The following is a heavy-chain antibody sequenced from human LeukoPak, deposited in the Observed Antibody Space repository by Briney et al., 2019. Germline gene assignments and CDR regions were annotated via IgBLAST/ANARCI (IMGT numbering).Heavy chain of an antibody. J-gene: IGHJ5*02. D-gene: IGHD3-3*01. CDR1: GYTFTSYY. V-gene: IGHV1-2*04. CDR2: INPNSGGT. CDR3: ARDLLGGGYDFWSGYLVFDP. Sequence: GASVKVSCKASGYTFTSYYMHWVRQAPGQGLEWMGWINPNSGGTNYAQKFQGWVTMTRDTSISTAYMELRSLRSDDTAVYYCARDLLGGGYDFWSGYLVFDPWGQGTLVTVSS.